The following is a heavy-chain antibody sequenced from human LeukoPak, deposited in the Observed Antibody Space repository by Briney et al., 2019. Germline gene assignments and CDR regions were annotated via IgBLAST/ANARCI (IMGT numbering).Heavy chain of an antibody. CDR2: ISSSSSYI. CDR1: GFTLISYS. J-gene: IGHJ4*02. CDR3: ASRTNGYYFDY. Sequence: GVLRLSSAAPGFTLISYSIKRVRPAPGKGRGWVSSISSSSSYIYYADSVKGRFTISRDNAKNSLYLQMNSLRAEDTAVYYCASRTNGYYFDYWGQGTLVTVSS. D-gene: IGHD2-8*01. V-gene: IGHV3-21*01.